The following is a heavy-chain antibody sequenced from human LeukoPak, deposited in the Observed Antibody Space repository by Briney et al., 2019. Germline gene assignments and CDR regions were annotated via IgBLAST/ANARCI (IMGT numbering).Heavy chain of an antibody. CDR2: ISYDGSNK. CDR3: AKLRDYGDYGRLGFDF. Sequence: GGSLRLSCAASGFTFNNYGMHWVRQAPGKGLEWVAVISYDGSNKDYADSVKGRFTISRDNSKNTLYLQMNSLRAEDTAVYYCAKLRDYGDYGRLGFDFWGQGTLVTVSS. J-gene: IGHJ4*02. CDR1: GFTFNNYG. V-gene: IGHV3-30*19. D-gene: IGHD4-17*01.